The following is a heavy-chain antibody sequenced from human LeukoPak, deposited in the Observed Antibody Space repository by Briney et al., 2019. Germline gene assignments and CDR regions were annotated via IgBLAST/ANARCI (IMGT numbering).Heavy chain of an antibody. Sequence: PGGSLRLSCAASGFTFSDYYMSWIRQAPGKGLEWVSAISGSGGSTYYADSVKGRFTISRDNSKNTLYLQMNSLRAEDTAVYYCAKEYLGYFDYWGQGTLVTVSS. CDR3: AKEYLGYFDY. CDR2: ISGSGGST. V-gene: IGHV3-23*01. J-gene: IGHJ4*02. D-gene: IGHD3-16*01. CDR1: GFTFSDYY.